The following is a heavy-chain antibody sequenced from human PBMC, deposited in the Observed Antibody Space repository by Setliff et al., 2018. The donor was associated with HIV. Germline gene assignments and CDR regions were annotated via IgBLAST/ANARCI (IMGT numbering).Heavy chain of an antibody. D-gene: IGHD2-21*01. CDR2: IWYDGGTK. Sequence: PGGSLRLSCEASGFPFSVHGMHWVRQSPGKGLEWLAVIWYDGGTKYYADSLQGRFTISRDDSKNSVYLQMNTLGAEDTAVYYCARGQFRLRPDSLDLWGQGTLVTVS. CDR1: GFPFSVHG. V-gene: IGHV3-33*01. J-gene: IGHJ3*01. CDR3: ARGQFRLRPDSLDL.